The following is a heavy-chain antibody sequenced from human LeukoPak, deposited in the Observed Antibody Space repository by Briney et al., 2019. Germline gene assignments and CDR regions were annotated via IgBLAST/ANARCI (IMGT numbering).Heavy chain of an antibody. V-gene: IGHV3-7*01. CDR2: IKQDGSEK. CDR3: ARLLQSGLYGMDV. Sequence: GGSLRLSCAASGFTFSSYWMSWVRQAPGKGLEWVANIKQDGSEKYYVDSVKGRFTISRDNAKNSLYLQLNSLRAEDTAVYYCARLLQSGLYGMDVWGQGTTVTVSS. CDR1: GFTFSSYW. D-gene: IGHD4-11*01. J-gene: IGHJ6*02.